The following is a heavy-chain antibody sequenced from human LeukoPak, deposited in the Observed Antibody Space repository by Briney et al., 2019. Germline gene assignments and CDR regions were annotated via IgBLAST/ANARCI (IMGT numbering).Heavy chain of an antibody. CDR1: EFAFSTYP. V-gene: IGHV3-23*01. Sequence: GGSLRLSCAASEFAFSTYPMSWVRRAPGKGLEWVSLISDGAATTYYADSVKGRFTISRDNSKNTLYLQMIGLRAEDTAVYYCANLNSGYAADFWGQGTLVTVSS. CDR2: ISDGAATT. J-gene: IGHJ4*02. CDR3: ANLNSGYAADF. D-gene: IGHD5-12*01.